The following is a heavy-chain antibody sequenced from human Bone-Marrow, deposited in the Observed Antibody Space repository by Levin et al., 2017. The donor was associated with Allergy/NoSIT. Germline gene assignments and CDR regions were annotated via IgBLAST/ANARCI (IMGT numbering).Heavy chain of an antibody. D-gene: IGHD2-15*01. CDR2: INPASGGT. V-gene: IGHV1-2*02. J-gene: IGHJ4*02. CDR3: ARGIMPVEASFDS. Sequence: AASVKVSCKASGYTFTGYYMHWLRQAPGQGPEWMGWINPASGGTNYAPEFQGRVTMTRDTSIRTAYMELSRLTSADTAVYYCARGIMPVEASFDSWGQGTLVTVSS. CDR1: GYTFTGYY.